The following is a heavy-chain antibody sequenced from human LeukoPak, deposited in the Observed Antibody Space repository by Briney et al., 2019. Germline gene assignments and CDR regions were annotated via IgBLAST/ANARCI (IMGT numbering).Heavy chain of an antibody. CDR1: GGSISSSSYY. J-gene: IGHJ4*02. CDR2: IYTSGST. D-gene: IGHD3-22*01. CDR3: ASDIVVADGFFHS. Sequence: SETLSLTCTVSGGSISSSSYYWSWIRQPAGKGLEWIGRIYTSGSTNYNPSLKSRVTMSVDTSKNQFSLKLSSVTAADTAVYYCASDIVVADGFFHSWGQGTPVTVSS. V-gene: IGHV4-61*02.